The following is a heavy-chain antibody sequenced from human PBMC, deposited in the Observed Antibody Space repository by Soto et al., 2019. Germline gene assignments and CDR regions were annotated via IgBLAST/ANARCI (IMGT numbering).Heavy chain of an antibody. D-gene: IGHD3-10*01. J-gene: IGHJ4*02. CDR2: IYHSGST. CDR3: ASDYTSGSYRFDS. Sequence: QLQLQESGSGLVKPSQTLSLTCAVSGVSVSSNDYSWSWIRQPPGKGLEWIGYIYHSGSTTYNPSLKSRVTIALDRSKNQFSLKLTSVTAADTAIYYCASDYTSGSYRFDSWGQGTLVSVSS. CDR1: GVSVSSNDYS. V-gene: IGHV4-30-2*01.